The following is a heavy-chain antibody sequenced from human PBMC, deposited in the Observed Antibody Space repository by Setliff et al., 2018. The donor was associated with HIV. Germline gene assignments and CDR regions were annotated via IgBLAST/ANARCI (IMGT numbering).Heavy chain of an antibody. J-gene: IGHJ4*02. Sequence: ASETLSLTCNVSGGSISSGSYYWTWIRQPAGKGLEWIGRIYISAATTNYNPSLKSRVSMSVDTSKNQFSLKLSSVTAADTAVYYCAREQHRMYNSGWYFHIDSWGQGALVTVSS. CDR3: AREQHRMYNSGWYFHIDS. CDR2: IYISAATT. D-gene: IGHD6-19*01. CDR1: GGSISSGSYY. V-gene: IGHV4-61*02.